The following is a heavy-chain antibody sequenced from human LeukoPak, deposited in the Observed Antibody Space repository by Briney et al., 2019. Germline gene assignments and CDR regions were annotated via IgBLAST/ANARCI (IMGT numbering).Heavy chain of an antibody. J-gene: IGHJ5*02. CDR1: GGTFSSYA. V-gene: IGHV1-69*06. Sequence: SVKVSCKASGGTFSSYAISWVRQAPGQGLEWMGGIIPIFGTANYAQKFQGRVTITADKSTSTAYMELSSLRSEDTAVYYCARTPESGSYPNWFDPWGQGTLVTVSS. CDR3: ARTPESGSYPNWFDP. D-gene: IGHD1-26*01. CDR2: IIPIFGTA.